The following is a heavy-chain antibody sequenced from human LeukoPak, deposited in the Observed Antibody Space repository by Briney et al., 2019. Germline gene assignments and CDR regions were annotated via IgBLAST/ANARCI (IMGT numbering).Heavy chain of an antibody. V-gene: IGHV1-2*02. CDR2: INPNSGGT. D-gene: IGHD5-18*01. CDR3: ARAIGYSYGFRFDY. CDR1: GYTFTGYY. Sequence: ASVKVSCKASGYTFTGYYMHWVRQAPGQGLEWMGWINPNSGGTNYAQKFQGRVTMTRDTSISTAYMELSRLRSDDTAVYYCARAIGYSYGFRFDYWGQGTLVTVSS. J-gene: IGHJ4*02.